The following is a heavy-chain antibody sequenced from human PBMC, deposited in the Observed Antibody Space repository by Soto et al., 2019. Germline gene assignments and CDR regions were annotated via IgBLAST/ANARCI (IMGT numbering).Heavy chain of an antibody. D-gene: IGHD3-3*01. J-gene: IGHJ6*03. V-gene: IGHV3-53*04. CDR2: IYSGGST. Sequence: PGGSLRLSCAASGFTVSSNYMSWVRQAPGKGLEWVSVIYSGGSTYYADSVKGRFTISRHNSKNTLYLQMNSLRAEGTAVYYCAKGGDDFFCPEVRDYYYYMDFWGTGITVTVSS. CDR1: GFTVSSNY. CDR3: AKGGDDFFCPEVRDYYYYMDF.